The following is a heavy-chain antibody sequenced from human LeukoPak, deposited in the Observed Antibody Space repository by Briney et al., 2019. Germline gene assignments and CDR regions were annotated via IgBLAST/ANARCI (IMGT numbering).Heavy chain of an antibody. D-gene: IGHD3-16*02. J-gene: IGHJ3*02. CDR3: ARHERYYDYVWGSYRHDAFDI. CDR2: IYTSGST. CDR1: GGSISSYY. V-gene: IGHV4-4*07. Sequence: PSETLSLTCTVSGGSISSYYWSWIRQPAGKGLEWIGRIYTSGSTNYNPSLKSRVTMSVDTSKNQFSLKLSSVTAADTAVYYCARHERYYDYVWGSYRHDAFDIWGQGTMVTVSS.